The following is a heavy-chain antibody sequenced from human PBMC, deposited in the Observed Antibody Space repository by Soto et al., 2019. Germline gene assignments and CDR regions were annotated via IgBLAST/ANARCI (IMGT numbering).Heavy chain of an antibody. V-gene: IGHV3-21*01. J-gene: IGHJ5*02. D-gene: IGHD6-13*01. CDR1: GFTCRSFT. CDR3: TRDESRDSSARGWFDP. CDR2: ISSNSAYI. Sequence: GCLSISCAGSGFTCRSFTMNWFLQFPGNGLEWVSTISSNSAYIYYTDALRGRFTISRDNAKNSLHLQMNSLRAEDTAVYYCTRDESRDSSARGWFDPWGPGTLVTVSS.